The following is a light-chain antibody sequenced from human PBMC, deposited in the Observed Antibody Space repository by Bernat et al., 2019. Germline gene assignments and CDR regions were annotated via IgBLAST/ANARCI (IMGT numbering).Light chain of an antibody. CDR3: QQSDSIPRT. CDR1: QNINSY. Sequence: DIQMTQSPSSLSASAGDRVTITCRASQNINSYLNWYQQRPGKAPKLLIFAASSLQSGVPSRFSGSGSGTDFTLTISSMQPEDFATYYCQQSDSIPRTFGQGTKVEIK. CDR2: AAS. V-gene: IGKV1-39*01. J-gene: IGKJ1*01.